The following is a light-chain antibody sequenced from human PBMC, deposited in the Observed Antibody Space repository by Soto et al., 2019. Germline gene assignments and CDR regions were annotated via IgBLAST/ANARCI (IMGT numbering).Light chain of an antibody. Sequence: QSALTQPPSASGSPGQPVTISCTGTRSDVGGYNYVSWYQQYPGKAPKPLIYEVSKRRSGVPDRFSGSKTGNTASLTVSGLQADDEADYYCTSYAGDNFYVFGTGTKLTVL. V-gene: IGLV2-8*01. J-gene: IGLJ1*01. CDR2: EVS. CDR3: TSYAGDNFYV. CDR1: RSDVGGYNY.